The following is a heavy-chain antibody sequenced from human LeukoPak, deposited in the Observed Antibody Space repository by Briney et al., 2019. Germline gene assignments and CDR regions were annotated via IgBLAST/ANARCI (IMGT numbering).Heavy chain of an antibody. D-gene: IGHD3-16*02. CDR2: IYYTGST. V-gene: IGHV4-61*01. Sequence: PSETLSLTYTVSGGSLSSGSYYWSWIRQPPGKGLEWIGYIYYTGSTYYNPSLRSRVTISLDTSKNQFSLKLTSVTAADTAVYYCARRGIGFDPWGQGTLVTVSS. CDR1: GGSLSSGSYY. CDR3: ARRGIGFDP. J-gene: IGHJ5*02.